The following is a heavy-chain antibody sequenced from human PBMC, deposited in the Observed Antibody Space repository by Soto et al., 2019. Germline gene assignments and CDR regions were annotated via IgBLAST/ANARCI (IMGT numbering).Heavy chain of an antibody. J-gene: IGHJ5*02. CDR1: GFTFGDYA. D-gene: IGHD3-10*01. CDR2: INSKAYGGTT. Sequence: GGSLRLSCTASGFTFGDYAMSWFRQAPGNGLEWVGFINSKAYGGTTEYAASVKGRFTISRDDSKSIAYLQMNSLKAEDTAVYYCARGGNWFDPWGQGTLVTVSS. CDR3: ARGGNWFDP. V-gene: IGHV3-49*03.